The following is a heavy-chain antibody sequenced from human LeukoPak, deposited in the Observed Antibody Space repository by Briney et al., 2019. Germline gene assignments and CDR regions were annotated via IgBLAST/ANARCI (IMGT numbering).Heavy chain of an antibody. Sequence: PGGSLRLSCAASGFTFSSYAMNWVRQPPGKGLEWVGRIKSKADGGITDYAEPVKGRFTFSRDDSKNTLYLQMNSLKTEDTAVYYCTTTYYYDSSPGSFDYWGQGTLVTVSS. CDR3: TTTYYYDSSPGSFDY. CDR2: IKSKADGGIT. J-gene: IGHJ4*02. D-gene: IGHD3-22*01. V-gene: IGHV3-15*01. CDR1: GFTFSSYA.